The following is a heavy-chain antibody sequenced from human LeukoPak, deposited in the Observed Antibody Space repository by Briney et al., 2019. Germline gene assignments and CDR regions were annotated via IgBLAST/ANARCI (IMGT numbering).Heavy chain of an antibody. CDR3: ARVGIYGDYNRYFDY. Sequence: GGSLRLFCAASGFTFDNYGLSWVRQAPGKGLEWVSGINWNGGSTGHADSVKGRFTISRDNAKNSLYLQMNSLRAEDTALYYCARVGIYGDYNRYFDYWGQGTLVTVSS. CDR1: GFTFDNYG. D-gene: IGHD4-17*01. CDR2: INWNGGST. J-gene: IGHJ4*02. V-gene: IGHV3-20*04.